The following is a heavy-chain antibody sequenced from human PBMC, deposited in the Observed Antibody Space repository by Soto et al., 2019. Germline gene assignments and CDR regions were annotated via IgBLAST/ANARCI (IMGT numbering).Heavy chain of an antibody. J-gene: IGHJ4*02. V-gene: IGHV3-21*01. D-gene: IGHD2-15*01. Sequence: LXRSCAAYGFALNFYTMDRVRQAPGKGLEWVSSITRDSAYIYYADSVKGRFTISRDNANNSLYLQMNGLRAEDTAVYYCARARIEPYCSGGRCPPPDYWGQGTLVTVSS. CDR3: ARARIEPYCSGGRCPPPDY. CDR1: GFALNFYT. CDR2: ITRDSAYI.